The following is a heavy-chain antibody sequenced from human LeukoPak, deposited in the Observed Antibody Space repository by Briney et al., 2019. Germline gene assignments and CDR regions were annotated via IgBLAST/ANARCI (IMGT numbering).Heavy chain of an antibody. J-gene: IGHJ6*03. V-gene: IGHV4-59*01. D-gene: IGHD5-24*01. CDR2: IYYSGST. Sequence: SETLSLTCTVSGGSISSYYRSWIRQPPGKGLERIGYIYYSGSTNYNPSLKSRVTISVDTSKNQFSLKLSSVTAADTAVYYCARGTIYYYYMDVWGKGTTVTVSS. CDR3: ARGTIYYYYMDV. CDR1: GGSISSYY.